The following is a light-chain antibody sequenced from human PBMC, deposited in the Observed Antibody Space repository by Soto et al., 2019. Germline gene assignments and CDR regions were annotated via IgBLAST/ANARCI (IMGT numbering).Light chain of an antibody. CDR1: QSVSSN. V-gene: IGKV3-15*01. Sequence: EILLTQSPSTLSLSPGERVTLSCRASQSVSSNLDWYQQKPGQAPSLLIYGAFTRATGIPARFTGTGSGTEFTLTISSLKYEDFALYYCQQYNDWPLTFGQGTKWIS. J-gene: IGKJ1*01. CDR2: GAF. CDR3: QQYNDWPLT.